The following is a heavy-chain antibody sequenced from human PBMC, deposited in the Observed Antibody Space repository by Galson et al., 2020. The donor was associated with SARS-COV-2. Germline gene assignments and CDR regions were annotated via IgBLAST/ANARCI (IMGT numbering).Heavy chain of an antibody. Sequence: ASVKVSCKASGYTFTGYYMHWVRQAPGQRIEWMGWINPNSGGTNYAQKFQGSVTMTRDTSISTAYVELSRLSSDDRAVYYCARVPDYYDSSGYYPFDYWGQGTLVTVSS. CDR3: ARVPDYYDSSGYYPFDY. D-gene: IGHD3-22*01. CDR1: GYTFTGYY. CDR2: INPNSGGT. J-gene: IGHJ4*02. V-gene: IGHV1-2*02.